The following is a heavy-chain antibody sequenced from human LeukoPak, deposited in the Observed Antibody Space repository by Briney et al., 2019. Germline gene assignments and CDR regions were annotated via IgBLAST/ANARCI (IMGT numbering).Heavy chain of an antibody. V-gene: IGHV1-69*01. Sequence: GSSVKVSCKASGGTFSSYAISWVRQAPGQGLEWMGGIIPIFGTANYAQKFQGRVTITADESTSTAYMELSSLRSEDTAVYYCARALFPYCSSTSCHSGYFDYWGQGTLVTVSP. CDR2: IIPIFGTA. CDR3: ARALFPYCSSTSCHSGYFDY. CDR1: GGTFSSYA. D-gene: IGHD2-2*01. J-gene: IGHJ4*02.